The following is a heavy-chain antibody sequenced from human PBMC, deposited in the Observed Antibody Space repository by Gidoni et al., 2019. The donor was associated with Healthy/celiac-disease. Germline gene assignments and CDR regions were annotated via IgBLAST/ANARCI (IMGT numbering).Heavy chain of an antibody. D-gene: IGHD5-18*01. CDR2: LWYDGSNK. CDR1: GFTFSSYG. J-gene: IGHJ4*02. Sequence: QVQLVESGGGVVQPGRSLRLSCAASGFTFSSYGLHWVRQAPGKGLEWVAVLWYDGSNKYYADSVKGRFTISRDNSKNTLYLQMNSLRAEDTAVYYCARESNVDTLDYWGQGTLVTVSS. V-gene: IGHV3-33*01. CDR3: ARESNVDTLDY.